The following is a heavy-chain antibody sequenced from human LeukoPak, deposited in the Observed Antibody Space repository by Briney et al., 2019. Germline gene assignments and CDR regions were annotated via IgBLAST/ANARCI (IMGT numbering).Heavy chain of an antibody. D-gene: IGHD3-22*01. CDR1: GFTFSSHA. J-gene: IGHJ3*02. V-gene: IGHV3-30-3*01. CDR2: ISYDGSNK. CDR3: ARDAMAITMIVIPGAFDI. Sequence: GGSLRLSCAASGFTFSSHAMHWVRQAPGKGLEWVAVISYDGSNKYYADSVKGRFTISRDNSKSTLYLQMNSLRAEDTAVYYCARDAMAITMIVIPGAFDIWGQGAMVTVSS.